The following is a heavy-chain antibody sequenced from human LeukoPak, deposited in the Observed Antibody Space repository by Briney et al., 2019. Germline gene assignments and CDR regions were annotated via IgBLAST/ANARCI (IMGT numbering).Heavy chain of an antibody. CDR1: SGSFSGYY. Sequence: SETLSLTCAVYSGSFSGYYWSWIRQPPGKGLEWIGEINHSGSTNYNPSLKSRVTISVDTSKNQFSLKLSSVTAADTAVYYCARVAPKRFNGAAFDIWGQGTMVTVSS. CDR3: ARVAPKRFNGAAFDI. CDR2: INHSGST. V-gene: IGHV4-34*01. J-gene: IGHJ3*02. D-gene: IGHD3-10*01.